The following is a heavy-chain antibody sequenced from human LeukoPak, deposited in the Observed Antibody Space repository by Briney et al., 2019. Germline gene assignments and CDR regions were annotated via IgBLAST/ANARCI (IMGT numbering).Heavy chain of an antibody. CDR1: GFTFSSYG. V-gene: IGHV3-48*01. Sequence: GGSLRLSCAASGFTFSSYGINWVRQAPGKGLEWVSYISSSSNTIYYADSVNGRFTIPRDNAKNSLYLQMNSLRAADTAVYYCARGARYFDYWGQGTLVTVSS. CDR3: ARGARYFDY. J-gene: IGHJ4*02. CDR2: ISSSSNTI.